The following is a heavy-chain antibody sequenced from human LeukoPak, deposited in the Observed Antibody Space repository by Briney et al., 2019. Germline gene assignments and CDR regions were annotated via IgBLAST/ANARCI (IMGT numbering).Heavy chain of an antibody. V-gene: IGHV4-31*03. CDR2: IYYSGST. J-gene: IGHJ4*02. D-gene: IGHD4-17*01. CDR1: GVSISSGGYY. CDR3: ARADYYGDYSFDY. Sequence: PSETLSLTCTVSGVSISSGGYYWSWIRQHPGKGLEWIGYIYYSGSTYYNPSLKSRVTISVDTSKNQFSLKLSSVTAADTAVYYCARADYYGDYSFDYWGQGTLVTVSS.